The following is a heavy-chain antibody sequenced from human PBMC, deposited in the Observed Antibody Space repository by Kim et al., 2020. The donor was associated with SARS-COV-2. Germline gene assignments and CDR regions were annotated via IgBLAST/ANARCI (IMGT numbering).Heavy chain of an antibody. CDR3: ARVYCTSPSCYFYHFYGMDV. D-gene: IGHD2-2*01. Sequence: GGSLRLSCEASGFTLSTYWMYWVRQIPGKGLEWVARINVDGSTITYADSVMGRFSVSRDNTKNTVYLQMNSLRVEDTAIYFCARVYCTSPSCYFYHFYGMDVWGQGTTVTVSS. CDR1: GFTLSTYW. J-gene: IGHJ6*02. V-gene: IGHV3-74*03. CDR2: INVDGSTI.